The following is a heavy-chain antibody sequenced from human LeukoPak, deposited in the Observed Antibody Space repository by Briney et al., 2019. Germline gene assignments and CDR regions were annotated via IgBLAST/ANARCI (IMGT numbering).Heavy chain of an antibody. J-gene: IGHJ4*02. D-gene: IGHD3-10*01. V-gene: IGHV3-30-3*01. Sequence: GRSLRLSCAASGFTFSSYAMHWVRQAPGKGLEWVAVISYDGSNKYYADSVKGRFTISRDNSKNTLYLQMNSLRAEDTAVYYCARDQAVQWFGELIDYWGQGTLVTVSS. CDR1: GFTFSSYA. CDR2: ISYDGSNK. CDR3: ARDQAVQWFGELIDY.